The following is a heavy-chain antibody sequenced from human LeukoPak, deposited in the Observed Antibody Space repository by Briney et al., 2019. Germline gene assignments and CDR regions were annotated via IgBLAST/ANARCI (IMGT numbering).Heavy chain of an antibody. CDR1: GHTFTDYY. V-gene: IGHV1-2*02. Sequence: ASVKVSCKASGHTFTDYYMHWVRQAPGQGLEWIGWINTHSGGTSYAQKFQGRVTMTRDTSISTAYMDLNRLRSDDTAVYYCARTLIAAPVDYWGQGTLVTVSS. J-gene: IGHJ4*02. CDR3: ARTLIAAPVDY. D-gene: IGHD6-6*01. CDR2: INTHSGGT.